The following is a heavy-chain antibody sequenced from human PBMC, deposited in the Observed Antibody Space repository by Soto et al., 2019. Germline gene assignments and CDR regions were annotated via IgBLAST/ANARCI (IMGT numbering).Heavy chain of an antibody. CDR1: GYKFTTHW. D-gene: IGHD1-1*01. Sequence: RGESLKISCQGSGYKFTTHWINWVRQKPGKGLEWMGIIYPGDSDTRYSPSFQGQVTISVDKSINAAYLQWSSLKASDSAIYYCARSDNWNPPTNWFDPWGQGTLVTVSS. J-gene: IGHJ5*02. CDR3: ARSDNWNPPTNWFDP. V-gene: IGHV5-51*01. CDR2: IYPGDSDT.